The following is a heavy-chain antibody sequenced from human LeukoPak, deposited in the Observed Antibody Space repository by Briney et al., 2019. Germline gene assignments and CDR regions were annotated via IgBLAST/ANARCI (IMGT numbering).Heavy chain of an antibody. CDR1: GGSFSGYY. CDR3: ARGEEFFHAFDI. CDR2: INHSGST. J-gene: IGHJ3*02. Sequence: SETLSLTCAVYGGSFSGYYWSWIRQPPGKGLEWIGEINHSGSTNYNPSLKSRVTISVDTSKNQFSLKLSSVTAADTAVYYCARGEEFFHAFDIWGQGTMVTVSS. V-gene: IGHV4-34*01. D-gene: IGHD3-10*01.